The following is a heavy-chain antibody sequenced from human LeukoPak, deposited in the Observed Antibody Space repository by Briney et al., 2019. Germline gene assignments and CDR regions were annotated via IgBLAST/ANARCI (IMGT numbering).Heavy chain of an antibody. CDR1: GFTFSSYA. V-gene: IGHV3-23*01. CDR3: AKAHSGSYHYY. J-gene: IGHJ4*02. CDR2: ISGSGGST. D-gene: IGHD1-26*01. Sequence: GGSLRLSCAASGFTFSSYAMSWVRQAPGKGLEWVSAISGSGGSTYYADSVKGRLTISRDNSKKTLYLQMNSLRAEDTAVYYCAKAHSGSYHYYWGQGTLVTVSS.